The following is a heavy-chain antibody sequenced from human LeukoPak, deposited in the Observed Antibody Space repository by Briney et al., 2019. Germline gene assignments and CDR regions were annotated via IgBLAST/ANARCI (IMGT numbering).Heavy chain of an antibody. Sequence: GGALRQSRAASGFTFSSYGMHWVRQAPGKGLAGVAFIRYDGSNKYYADSVKGRFTIARDNTTNTLYLKMNSLRAEDTAVYYCAKDICGGNCYPTGGYWGQGTLVIVSS. CDR1: GFTFSSYG. D-gene: IGHD2-21*01. J-gene: IGHJ4*02. CDR3: AKDICGGNCYPTGGY. V-gene: IGHV3-30*02. CDR2: IRYDGSNK.